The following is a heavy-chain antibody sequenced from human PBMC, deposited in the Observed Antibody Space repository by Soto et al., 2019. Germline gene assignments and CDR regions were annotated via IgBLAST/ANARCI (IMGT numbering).Heavy chain of an antibody. CDR3: AKDQASSSSWTNWFDP. Sequence: PGGSLRLSCAASGFTFSSYGMHWVRQAPGKGLEWVAVISYDGSNKYYADSVKGRFTISRDNSKNTLYLQMNSLRAEDTAVYYCAKDQASSSSWTNWFDPWGQGTLVTVSS. CDR2: ISYDGSNK. CDR1: GFTFSSYG. J-gene: IGHJ5*02. D-gene: IGHD6-13*01. V-gene: IGHV3-30*18.